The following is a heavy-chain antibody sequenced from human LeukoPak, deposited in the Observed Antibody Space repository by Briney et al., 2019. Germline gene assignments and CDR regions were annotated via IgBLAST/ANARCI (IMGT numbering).Heavy chain of an antibody. CDR3: ARDYRLEGAFDF. V-gene: IGHV4-4*07. D-gene: IGHD1-1*01. CDR2: IYISGST. J-gene: IGHJ3*01. Sequence: SETLSLTCTVSGGSITSHYWTWIRQAAGKGLEWIGHIYISGSTNYNPSLKSRVTISIDTSKNRFSLNLTSVTAADTAVYYCARDYRLEGAFDFWGQGTMVTVSS. CDR1: GGSITSHY.